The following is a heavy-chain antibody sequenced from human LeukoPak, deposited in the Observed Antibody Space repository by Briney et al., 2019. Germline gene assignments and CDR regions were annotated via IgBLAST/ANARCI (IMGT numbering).Heavy chain of an antibody. J-gene: IGHJ5*02. CDR3: ARDRSSSWYDNWFVH. CDR2: IYYSGST. V-gene: IGHV4-61*01. Sequence: SETLSLTCTVSGGSVSSGSYYWSWIRQPPGKGLERIGYIYYSGSTNYNPSLKSRVTISVDTSKNQFSLKLSSVTAADTAVYYCARDRSSSWYDNWFVHWGQGTLVTVSS. CDR1: GGSVSSGSYY. D-gene: IGHD6-13*01.